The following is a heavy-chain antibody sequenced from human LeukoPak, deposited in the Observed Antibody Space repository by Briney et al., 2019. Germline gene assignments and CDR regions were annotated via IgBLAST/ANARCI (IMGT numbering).Heavy chain of an antibody. Sequence: GGSLRLSCAASGFTLSRYWMSWVRQAPGKGLEWVANIKQDGSGKYYVDSVKGRFTISRDNAKNSLYLQMNSLRAEDTAVYYCARVNNIRGYSGYDYWGQGTLVTVSS. D-gene: IGHD5-12*01. V-gene: IGHV3-7*01. CDR3: ARVNNIRGYSGYDY. J-gene: IGHJ4*02. CDR2: IKQDGSGK. CDR1: GFTLSRYW.